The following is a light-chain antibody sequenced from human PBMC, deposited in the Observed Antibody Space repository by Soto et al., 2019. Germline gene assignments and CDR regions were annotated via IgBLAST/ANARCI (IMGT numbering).Light chain of an antibody. V-gene: IGKV1-12*01. Sequence: DIQMTQSPSSVSASVGDRVTITCRASENIRKSLAWFQQKPGTAPKLLISSTTILESGVPSRFSGSSSGTDFTLTISSRQPEESAIYYCQQADRCPLIFGQGTRLDIK. CDR2: STT. J-gene: IGKJ5*01. CDR3: QQADRCPLI. CDR1: ENIRKS.